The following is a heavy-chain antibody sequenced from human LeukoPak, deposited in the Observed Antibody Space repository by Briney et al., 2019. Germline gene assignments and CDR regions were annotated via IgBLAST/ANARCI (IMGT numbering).Heavy chain of an antibody. Sequence: PSETLSLTCTVSGGSISSSSYYWGWIRQPPGKGLEWIGSIYYSGSTYYNPSLKSRVTISVDTSKNQFSLKLSSVTAADTAVYYCARDREVDSSSDYWGQGTLVTVSS. J-gene: IGHJ4*02. CDR1: GGSISSSSYY. CDR2: IYYSGST. CDR3: ARDREVDSSSDY. V-gene: IGHV4-39*07. D-gene: IGHD6-13*01.